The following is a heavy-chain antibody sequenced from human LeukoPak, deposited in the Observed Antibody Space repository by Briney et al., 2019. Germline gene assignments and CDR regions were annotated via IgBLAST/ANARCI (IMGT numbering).Heavy chain of an antibody. CDR1: GFTFSSYG. CDR3: ARVGSSLTYYFDY. D-gene: IGHD6-13*01. V-gene: IGHV3-21*01. CDR2: ISTSSNNI. J-gene: IGHJ4*02. Sequence: PGGSLRLSCAASGFTFSSYGIHWVRQAPGKGLEWVSSISTSSNNIHYADSVKGRFTISRDNAKNSLYLQMNSLRPEDTAVYYCARVGSSLTYYFDYWGQGTLVTVSS.